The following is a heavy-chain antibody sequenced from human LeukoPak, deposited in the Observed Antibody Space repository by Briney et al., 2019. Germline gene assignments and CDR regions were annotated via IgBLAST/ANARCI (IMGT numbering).Heavy chain of an antibody. CDR3: ARAILPYYFDSSGNDAFDI. J-gene: IGHJ3*02. V-gene: IGHV1-18*01. CDR1: GGTFSSYA. CDR2: ISAYNGNT. D-gene: IGHD3-22*01. Sequence: ASVKVSCKASGGTFSSYAISWVRQAPGQGLEWMGWISAYNGNTNYAQKLQGRVTMTTDTSTSTAYMELRSLRSDDTAVYYCARAILPYYFDSSGNDAFDIWGQGTMVTVSS.